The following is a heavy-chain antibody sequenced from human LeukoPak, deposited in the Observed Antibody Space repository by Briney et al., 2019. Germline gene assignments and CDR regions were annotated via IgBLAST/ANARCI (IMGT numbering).Heavy chain of an antibody. Sequence: GGSLRLSCAAPGVSFSSNWMGWVRQGPGKGLEWVAHIKRDGSQKYYLDSVKGRFTIFRDNAKNSLYLQMHSPRDEGTGVYYCARLGLEVRSPNWFDTWGQGTLVTVSS. CDR1: GVSFSSNW. CDR3: ARLGLEVRSPNWFDT. CDR2: IKRDGSQK. D-gene: IGHD1-7*01. V-gene: IGHV3-7*01. J-gene: IGHJ5*02.